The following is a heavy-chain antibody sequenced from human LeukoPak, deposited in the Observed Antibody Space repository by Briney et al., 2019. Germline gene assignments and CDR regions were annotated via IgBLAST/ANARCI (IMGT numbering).Heavy chain of an antibody. J-gene: IGHJ5*02. Sequence: SETLSLTCTVSGDSISSYYWSWIRQPPGNRLEWIGYIYYSGSTNYNPSLKSRVSISVDTSKNQFSLMLSSVTAADTAVYYCARGIGMYSSTWYWFDPGGQGILVTVSS. CDR2: IYYSGST. CDR3: ARGIGMYSSTWYWFDP. V-gene: IGHV4-59*01. D-gene: IGHD6-13*01. CDR1: GDSISSYY.